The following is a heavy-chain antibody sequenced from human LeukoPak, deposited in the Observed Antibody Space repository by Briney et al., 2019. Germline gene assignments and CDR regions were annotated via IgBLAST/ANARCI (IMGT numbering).Heavy chain of an antibody. CDR2: ISYDGSKK. CDR3: ARDLNDRNGNSCYFDN. J-gene: IGHJ4*02. Sequence: PGGSLRLSCAASGVTFRNSAMHWVRQAPGKGLEWVAVISYDGSKKFYADSVKGRFTISRDNSKNTLYLQMSLLRADDTAVYYCARDLNDRNGNSCYFDNWGQGTLVTVSS. D-gene: IGHD1-1*01. CDR1: GVTFRNSA. V-gene: IGHV3-30-3*01.